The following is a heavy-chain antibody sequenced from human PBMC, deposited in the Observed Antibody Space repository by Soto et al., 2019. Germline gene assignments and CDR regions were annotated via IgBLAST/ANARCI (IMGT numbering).Heavy chain of an antibody. Sequence: KSGGSLRLSCAASGFTFSTYAMNWVRQAPGKGLEWVSSISSSSSFRYYADSVKGRFTISRDNAKNSLYLQMNSLRAQDTAVYYCARGAPGRDGYNLDFQHWGQGTLVPVSS. V-gene: IGHV3-21*04. J-gene: IGHJ1*01. CDR2: ISSSSSFR. D-gene: IGHD5-12*01. CDR3: ARGAPGRDGYNLDFQH. CDR1: GFTFSTYA.